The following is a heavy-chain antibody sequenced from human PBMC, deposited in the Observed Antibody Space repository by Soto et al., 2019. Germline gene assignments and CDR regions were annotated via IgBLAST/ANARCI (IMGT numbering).Heavy chain of an antibody. V-gene: IGHV3-30*04. CDR2: ISYDGRNK. CDR1: GFTFSNYA. D-gene: IGHD2-2*02. CDR3: AREGCRSTSCYSQYFYYNGMDV. Sequence: GGSLRLSCAASGFTFSNYAIHWGRQAPGKGLEWVAVISYDGRNKYYADSVKGRFTISRDNSKNTLYLQMNSLRAEDTAVYYCAREGCRSTSCYSQYFYYNGMDVWGQGTTVTVSS. J-gene: IGHJ6*02.